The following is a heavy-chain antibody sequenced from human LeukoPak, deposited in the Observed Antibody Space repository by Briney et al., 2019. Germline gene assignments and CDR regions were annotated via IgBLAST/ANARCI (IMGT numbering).Heavy chain of an antibody. CDR3: PNSQGIAVATTFSFEH. Sequence: GGSLRLSCAASGFTFSSYAMGWVRQAPGKGLEWVSAISGSGGSTYYADSVKGRFTISRDNSKNTLYLQMNSLRAEYTAVYYCPNSQGIAVATTFSFEHWAQGPLLPVPS. V-gene: IGHV3-23*01. J-gene: IGHJ4*02. D-gene: IGHD6-19*01. CDR1: GFTFSSYA. CDR2: ISGSGGST.